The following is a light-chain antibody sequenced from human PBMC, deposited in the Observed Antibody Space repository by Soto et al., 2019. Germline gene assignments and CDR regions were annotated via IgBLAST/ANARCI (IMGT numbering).Light chain of an antibody. V-gene: IGLV1-44*01. CDR3: SSYVNYNTFVV. CDR1: SSNIGSNT. J-gene: IGLJ2*01. Sequence: QAVVTQPPSASGTPGQRVTISCSGSSSNIGSNTVNWYQQLPGTAPKLLIYSNNQRPSGVSNRFSGSKSGNTASLTISGLQAEDEADYYCSSYVNYNTFVVFGGGTQLTVL. CDR2: SNN.